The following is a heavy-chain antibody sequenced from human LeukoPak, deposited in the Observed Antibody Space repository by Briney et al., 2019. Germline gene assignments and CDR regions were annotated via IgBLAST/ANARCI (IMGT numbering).Heavy chain of an antibody. V-gene: IGHV3-7*03. J-gene: IGHJ6*02. Sequence: GGSLRLSCAASGFTFNNHWMSWVRQAPGKGLEWVANIRHDGSDKKYVDSVKGRFTISRDNAENLLFLQMNSLRAEDTAVYYCARRITIAAAGWGYGMDVWGQGTTVTVSS. CDR3: ARRITIAAAGWGYGMDV. D-gene: IGHD6-13*01. CDR1: GFTFNNHW. CDR2: IRHDGSDK.